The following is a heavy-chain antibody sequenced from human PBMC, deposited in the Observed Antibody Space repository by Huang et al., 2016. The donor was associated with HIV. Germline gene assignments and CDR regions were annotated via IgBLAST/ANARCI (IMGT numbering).Heavy chain of an antibody. CDR1: GFTFSSYA. CDR2: ISYDGSNK. D-gene: IGHD2-8*01. V-gene: IGHV3-30-3*01. CDR3: ARGSRSNGVSSFDY. Sequence: QVQLVESGGGVVQPGRSLRLSCAASGFTFSSYARHWVRQAPGQGLGWVAVISYDGSNKYYADSVKGRFTISSDNSKNTLYLQMNSLRAEDTAVYYCARGSRSNGVSSFDYWGQGTLVTVSS. J-gene: IGHJ4*02.